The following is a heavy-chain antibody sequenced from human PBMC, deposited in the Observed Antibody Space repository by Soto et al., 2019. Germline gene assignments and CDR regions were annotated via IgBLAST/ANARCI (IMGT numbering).Heavy chain of an antibody. CDR2: INHSGST. V-gene: IGHV4-34*01. D-gene: IGHD2-2*01. J-gene: IGHJ5*02. CDR3: ARERQYQLLLSWFDP. Sequence: SETLSLTCAVYGGSFSGYYWSWIRQPPGKGLEWIGEINHSGSTNYNPSLKSRVTVSVDTSKNQFSLKLSSVTAADTAVYYCARERQYQLLLSWFDPWGQGTLVTVSS. CDR1: GGSFSGYY.